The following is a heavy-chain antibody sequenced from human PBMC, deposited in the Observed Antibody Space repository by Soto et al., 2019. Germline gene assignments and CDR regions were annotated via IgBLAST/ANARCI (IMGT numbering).Heavy chain of an antibody. Sequence: SETLSLTCTVSGGSISSGGYYWSWIRQHPGKGLEWIGYIYYSGSTYYNPSLKSRVTISVDTSKNQFSLKLSSVTAEDTAVYYCARGCWVSSSTSCYREWGQGTLVTVSS. CDR3: ARGCWVSSSTSCYRE. J-gene: IGHJ4*02. D-gene: IGHD2-2*02. CDR1: GGSISSGGYY. V-gene: IGHV4-31*03. CDR2: IYYSGST.